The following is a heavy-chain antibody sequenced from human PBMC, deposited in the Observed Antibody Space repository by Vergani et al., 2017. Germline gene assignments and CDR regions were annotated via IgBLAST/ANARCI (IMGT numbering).Heavy chain of an antibody. D-gene: IGHD1-1*01. CDR2: IYYSGST. J-gene: IGHJ3*02. CDR1: GGSFNTYY. Sequence: QVQLEESGPGLVKPSETLSLTCTVSGGSFNTYYWSWIRQPPGKGLEWIGYIYYSGSTNYNPSLKSRVTISVDTSKNQFSLKLSSVTAADTAVYYCARWNRDAFDIWGQGTMVTVSS. V-gene: IGHV4-59*01. CDR3: ARWNRDAFDI.